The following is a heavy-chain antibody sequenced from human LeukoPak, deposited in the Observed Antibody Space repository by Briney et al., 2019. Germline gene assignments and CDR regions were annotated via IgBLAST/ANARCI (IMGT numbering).Heavy chain of an antibody. CDR1: GGTFSRYA. CDR2: IIPIFGTA. J-gene: IGHJ5*02. D-gene: IGHD6-13*01. Sequence: GDSGKVSCEASGGTFSRYAISWVRQAHGEGSEWMGGIIPIFGTANYAQKFQRRVTITTDESTSTAYMELSSLRSEDTAVYYCAIIAGNWFDPWGQGTLVTVSS. CDR3: AIIAGNWFDP. V-gene: IGHV1-69*05.